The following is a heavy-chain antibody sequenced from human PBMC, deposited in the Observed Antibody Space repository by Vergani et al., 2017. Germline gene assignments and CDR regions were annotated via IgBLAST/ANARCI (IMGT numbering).Heavy chain of an antibody. CDR3: ARAYCSSTSCQPYYYGMDV. CDR1: GFTFSACP. Sequence: EVQLLQSGGGVIQPGGSVRLSCAASGFTFSACPMTWVRQAPGKGLEWVSAISARYPSTYYADSVKGRFTISRDNSKNTLYLQMNSLRAEDTAVYYCARAYCSSTSCQPYYYGMDVWGQGTTVTVSS. J-gene: IGHJ6*02. D-gene: IGHD2-2*01. V-gene: IGHV3-23*01. CDR2: ISARYPST.